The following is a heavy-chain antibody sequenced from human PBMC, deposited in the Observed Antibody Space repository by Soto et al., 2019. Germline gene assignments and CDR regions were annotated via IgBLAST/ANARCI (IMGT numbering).Heavy chain of an antibody. D-gene: IGHD4-17*01. Sequence: GASVKVSCKASGYTFTSYAMHWVRQAPGQRLEWMGWINAGNGNTKYSQKFQGRVTISVDTSKNQFSLELSSVTAADTAVYYCARAFYGDYAAYYYGMDVWGQGTTVTSP. CDR3: ARAFYGDYAAYYYGMDV. J-gene: IGHJ6*02. CDR1: GYTFTSYA. V-gene: IGHV1-3*01. CDR2: INAGNGNT.